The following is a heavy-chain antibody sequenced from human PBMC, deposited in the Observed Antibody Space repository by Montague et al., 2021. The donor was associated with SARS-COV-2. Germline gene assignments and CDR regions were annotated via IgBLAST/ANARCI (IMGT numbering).Heavy chain of an antibody. CDR3: ARGATRTFDY. J-gene: IGHJ4*02. D-gene: IGHD1-1*01. CDR2: IFYRGTT. Sequence: SETLSLTCTVSGDSMTYFYWSWIRQTPEKGLEWIGYIFYRGTTKYNPSLESRVTITVDTSKDQFYLKLNSVTAADTAVCYCARGATRTFDYWGQGTRVTVSS. V-gene: IGHV4-59*01. CDR1: GDSMTYFY.